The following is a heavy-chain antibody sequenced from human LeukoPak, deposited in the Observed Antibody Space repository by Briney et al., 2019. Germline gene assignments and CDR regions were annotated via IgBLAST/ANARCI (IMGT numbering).Heavy chain of an antibody. V-gene: IGHV3-23*01. CDR3: ARGELSGLSANRGYYYGMDV. J-gene: IGHJ6*02. CDR1: GFTFSSYA. D-gene: IGHD1-1*01. CDR2: ISGSGGST. Sequence: PGGSLRLSCAASGFTFSSYAMSWVRQAPGKGLEWVSAISGSGGSTYYADSVKGRFTISRDNSKNTLYLQMNSLRAEDTAVYYCARGELSGLSANRGYYYGMDVWGQGTTVTVSS.